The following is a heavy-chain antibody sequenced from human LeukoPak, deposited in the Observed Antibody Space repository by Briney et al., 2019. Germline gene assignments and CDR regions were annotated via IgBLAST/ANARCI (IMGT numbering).Heavy chain of an antibody. D-gene: IGHD3-22*01. J-gene: IGHJ4*02. CDR3: AMYYDSSGKNY. V-gene: IGHV3-48*01. Sequence: GGSLRLSCAASRFAFSSYNMNWVRQAPGKGLEWISYISSSGSTKYYADSVKGRFTISRDNAQNSLYLQMNSLRAEDTAVYYCAMYYDSSGKNYWGQGTLVSASS. CDR1: RFAFSSYN. CDR2: ISSSGSTK.